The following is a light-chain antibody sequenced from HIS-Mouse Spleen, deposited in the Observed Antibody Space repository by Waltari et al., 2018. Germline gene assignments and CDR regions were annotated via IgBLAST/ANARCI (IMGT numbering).Light chain of an antibody. CDR1: QSISSW. V-gene: IGKV1-5*03. CDR3: QQYNSYSIT. J-gene: IGKJ5*01. CDR2: KAS. Sequence: DIQMTQAPSTLSVLVGDRVTITCRASQSISSWLAWYQQKPGKAPKLLIYKASSLESGVPSRFSGSGSGTEFTLTISSLQPDDFATYHCQQYNSYSITFGQGTRLEIK.